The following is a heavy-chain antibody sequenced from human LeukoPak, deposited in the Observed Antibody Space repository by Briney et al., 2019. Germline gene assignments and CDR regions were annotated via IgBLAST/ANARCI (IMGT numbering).Heavy chain of an antibody. Sequence: GGPLRLSCTASGFTFSDYAMTWVRQAPGKGLEWVGFIRNKANGGTADYAASVKGRFTISRDDSKTIAYLQMNSLKNEDTAVYFCSRAYSTGWLGINDFWGQGALVTVSS. CDR3: SRAYSTGWLGINDF. CDR2: IRNKANGGTA. V-gene: IGHV3-49*04. D-gene: IGHD6-19*01. J-gene: IGHJ4*02. CDR1: GFTFSDYA.